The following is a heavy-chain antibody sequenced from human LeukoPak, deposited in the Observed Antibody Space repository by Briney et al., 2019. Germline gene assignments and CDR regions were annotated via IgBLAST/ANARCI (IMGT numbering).Heavy chain of an antibody. CDR1: GFTVSNNY. CDR3: ARDSGSYCIDY. D-gene: IGHD1-26*01. V-gene: IGHV3-53*01. Sequence: GGSLRLSCAASGFTVSNNYISWVRQAPGKGLEWVSVNYAGDKTYYADSVKGRFTISRDNSKNTLYLQMNSLRAEDTAMYYCARDSGSYCIDYWGQGTLVTVSS. J-gene: IGHJ4*02. CDR2: NYAGDKT.